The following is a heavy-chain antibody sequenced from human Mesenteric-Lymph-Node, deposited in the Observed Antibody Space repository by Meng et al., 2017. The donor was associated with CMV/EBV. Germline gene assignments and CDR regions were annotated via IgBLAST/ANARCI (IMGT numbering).Heavy chain of an antibody. J-gene: IGHJ6*02. V-gene: IGHV3-48*04. CDR3: ARVPKYYGMDV. CDR1: GFTFSSYS. Sequence: GESLKISCAASGFTFSSYSMNWVRQAPGKGLEWVSYISSSSTIYYADSVKGRFTISRDNAKNSLYLQMNSLRAEDTAVYYCARVPKYYGMDVWGQGTTVTVSS. CDR2: ISSSSTI.